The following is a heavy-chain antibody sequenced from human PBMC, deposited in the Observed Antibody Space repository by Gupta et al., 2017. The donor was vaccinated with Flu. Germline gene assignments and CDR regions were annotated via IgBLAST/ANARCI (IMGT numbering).Heavy chain of an antibody. Sequence: WMSWVRVAPGKGLEWVGRSRSKADGGTTDYASPVKGRIINSRDDSNNTLYLQMKSLQTEDTGVYYCTPLQGVHLSEGYMDVCGIGTTVSVSS. J-gene: IGHJ6*03. V-gene: IGHV3-15*01. D-gene: IGHD3-10*01. CDR3: TPLQGVHLSEGYMDV. CDR1: W. CDR2: SRSKADGGTT.